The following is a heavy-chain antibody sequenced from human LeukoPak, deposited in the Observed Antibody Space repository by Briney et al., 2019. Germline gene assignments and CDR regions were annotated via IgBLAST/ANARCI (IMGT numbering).Heavy chain of an antibody. CDR2: ISGSGGST. V-gene: IGHV3-23*01. CDR1: GFPFSNYA. CDR3: ARRAGAYSHPYDY. Sequence: GGSLRLSCAASGFPFSNYAMNWVRQAPGKGLEWVSVISGSGGSTYYSDSVKGRFTISRDNSKNTLYLQMNSLRAEDTAVYYCARRAGAYSHPYDYWGQGTLVTVSS. J-gene: IGHJ4*02. D-gene: IGHD4/OR15-4a*01.